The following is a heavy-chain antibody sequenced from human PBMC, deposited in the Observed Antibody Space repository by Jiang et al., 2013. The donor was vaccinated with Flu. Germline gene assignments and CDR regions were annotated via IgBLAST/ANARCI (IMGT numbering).Heavy chain of an antibody. Sequence: SFTSYWIGWVRQMPGKGLEWMGIIYPGDSDTRYSPSFQGQVTISADKSISTAYLQWSSLKASDTAMYYCARHTLHDYGGNDFGYWGQGTLVTVSS. CDR3: ARHTLHDYGGNDFGY. CDR2: IYPGDSDT. J-gene: IGHJ4*02. V-gene: IGHV5-51*01. CDR1: SFTSYW. D-gene: IGHD4-23*01.